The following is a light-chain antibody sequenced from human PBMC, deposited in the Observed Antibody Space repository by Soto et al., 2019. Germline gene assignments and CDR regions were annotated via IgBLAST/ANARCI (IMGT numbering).Light chain of an antibody. Sequence: QSALTQPASVSGSPGQSITISCTGTSGDIGSYNRVSWYQHNPGKAPKLMIFDVSARPSGVPDRFSGSKSANTASLTISGLQAEDEADYYCCSYAGTYTPLFGGGTKLTVL. CDR1: SGDIGSYNR. CDR3: CSYAGTYTPL. CDR2: DVS. J-gene: IGLJ2*01. V-gene: IGLV2-11*01.